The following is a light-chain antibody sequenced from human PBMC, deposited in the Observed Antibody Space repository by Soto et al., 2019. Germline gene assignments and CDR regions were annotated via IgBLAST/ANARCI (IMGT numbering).Light chain of an antibody. CDR3: RHYGTSWWT. Sequence: EIVLTQSPGTLSLSPGERATLSCRASQSVSSSYLAWYQQKPGQAPRLLISGASGRATGIPVRFSSGGSETDFTLTISRLEPEEVALYYCRHYGTSWWTFGQGTKVDIK. CDR2: GAS. CDR1: QSVSSSY. V-gene: IGKV3-20*01. J-gene: IGKJ1*01.